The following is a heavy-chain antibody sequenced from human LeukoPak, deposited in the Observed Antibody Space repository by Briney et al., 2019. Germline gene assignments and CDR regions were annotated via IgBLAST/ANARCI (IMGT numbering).Heavy chain of an antibody. J-gene: IGHJ3*02. CDR1: GYSISSGYY. D-gene: IGHD1-26*01. CDR3: VSPVGATTKAFDI. V-gene: IGHV4-38-2*02. CDR2: IYHSGST. Sequence: SETLSLTCTVSGYSISSGYYWGWIRQPPGKGLEWIGSIYHSGSTYYNPSLKSRVTISVDTSKNQFSLKLSSVTAADTAVYYCVSPVGATTKAFDIWGQGTMVTVSS.